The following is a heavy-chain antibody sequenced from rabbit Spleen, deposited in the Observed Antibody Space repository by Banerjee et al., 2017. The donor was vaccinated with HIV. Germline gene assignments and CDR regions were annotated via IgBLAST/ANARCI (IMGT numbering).Heavy chain of an antibody. V-gene: IGHV1S40*01. CDR2: IYAGSSDST. Sequence: QQLVESGGGLVKPGASLTLTCKASGFSFNSGYDMCWVRQAPGKGLEWIACIYAGSSDSTYSATWAKGRFTLSKTSSTTVTLQMTSLTAADTATYFCARDAGTSFSTYGMDLWGQGTLVTVS. D-gene: IGHD8-1*01. CDR1: GFSFNSGYD. J-gene: IGHJ6*01. CDR3: ARDAGTSFSTYGMDL.